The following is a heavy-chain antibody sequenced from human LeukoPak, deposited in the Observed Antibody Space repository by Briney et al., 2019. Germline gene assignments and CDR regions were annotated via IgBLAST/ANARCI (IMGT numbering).Heavy chain of an antibody. CDR3: AKACRIQLWFPFDY. Sequence: GGTLRLSCAASGFTFSSYAMSWVRQAPGKGLEWVSAISGSGGSTYYADSVKGRFTISRDNSKNTLYLQMNSLRAEDTAVYYCAKACRIQLWFPFDYWGQGTLVTVSS. CDR2: ISGSGGST. J-gene: IGHJ4*02. V-gene: IGHV3-23*01. D-gene: IGHD5-18*01. CDR1: GFTFSSYA.